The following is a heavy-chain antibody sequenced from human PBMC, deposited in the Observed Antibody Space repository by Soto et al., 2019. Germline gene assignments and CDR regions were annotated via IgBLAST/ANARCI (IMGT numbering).Heavy chain of an antibody. CDR3: ARGSTEAGRSDCLDY. CDR1: GFTFSGYS. V-gene: IGHV3-30-3*01. D-gene: IGHD6-13*01. J-gene: IGHJ4*02. CDR2: IYYDGSNS. Sequence: QPXESLRLSCAASGFTFSGYSMHWVRQAPGKGLEWVAVIYYDGSNSYYADSVKVRFTISRDNNKNSVYLEMNSLRAEDTAVYYCARGSTEAGRSDCLDYWGKGTLVTVSS.